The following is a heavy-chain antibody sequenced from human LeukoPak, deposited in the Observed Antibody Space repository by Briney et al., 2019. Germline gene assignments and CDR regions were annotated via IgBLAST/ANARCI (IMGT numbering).Heavy chain of an antibody. Sequence: GGSLRLSCAASGFTFSSYSMNWVRQALGKGLEWVSSISSSSSYIYYADTVKGRFTISRDNAKNSLYLQMNSLRAEDTAVYYCARGIAAAGGIDYWGQGTLVTVSS. CDR3: ARGIAAAGGIDY. V-gene: IGHV3-21*01. J-gene: IGHJ4*02. CDR1: GFTFSSYS. CDR2: ISSSSSYI. D-gene: IGHD6-13*01.